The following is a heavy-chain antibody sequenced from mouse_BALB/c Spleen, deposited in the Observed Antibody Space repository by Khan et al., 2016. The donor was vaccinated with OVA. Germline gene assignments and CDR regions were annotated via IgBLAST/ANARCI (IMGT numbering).Heavy chain of an antibody. D-gene: IGHD2-14*01. V-gene: IGHV9-3-1*01. Sequence: QIQLVQSGPELKKPGETVKISCKASGYTFTNYGMDWVKQAPGKGLKWMGWINTYTGAPTYPDDFKGRFAFSLESSASTAYLQINNLKNEDTATYFCARRKYYRSFAYWGQGTLVTVST. CDR2: INTYTGAP. CDR3: ARRKYYRSFAY. CDR1: GYTFTNYG. J-gene: IGHJ3*01.